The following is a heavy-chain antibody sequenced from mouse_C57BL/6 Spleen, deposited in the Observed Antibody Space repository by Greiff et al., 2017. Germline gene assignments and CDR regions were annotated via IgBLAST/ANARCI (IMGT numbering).Heavy chain of an antibody. CDR1: GYTFTDYE. Sequence: QVQLQQSGAELVRPGASVTLSCKASGYTFTDYEMHWVKQTPVHGLEWIGAIDPETGGTAYNQKFKGKAILTADKSSSTAYMELRSLTSEDSAVYYCTGYDEDYYAMDYWGQGTSVTVSS. D-gene: IGHD2-12*01. CDR3: TGYDEDYYAMDY. V-gene: IGHV1-15*01. CDR2: IDPETGGT. J-gene: IGHJ4*01.